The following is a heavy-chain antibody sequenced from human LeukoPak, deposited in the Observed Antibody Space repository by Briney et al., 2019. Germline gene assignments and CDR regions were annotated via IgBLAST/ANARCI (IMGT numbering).Heavy chain of an antibody. Sequence: PGGSLRLSCAASGFTFSSYAMTWVRQAPGKGLEWVSAVSSSGGVVYNADSVKGRFTIPRDNSKSTLCLQMNSLRAEDTAVYYCAKQLGYCSDGSCYFPYWGQGTLVTVSS. CDR3: AKQLGYCSDGSCYFPY. CDR2: VSSSGGVV. CDR1: GFTFSSYA. J-gene: IGHJ4*02. D-gene: IGHD2-15*01. V-gene: IGHV3-23*01.